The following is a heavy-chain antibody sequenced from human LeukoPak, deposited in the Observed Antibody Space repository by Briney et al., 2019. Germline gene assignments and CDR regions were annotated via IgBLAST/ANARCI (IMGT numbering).Heavy chain of an antibody. J-gene: IGHJ4*02. CDR2: IDQGGSEK. CDR1: GFTFSSYW. D-gene: IGHD5-18*01. V-gene: IGHV3-7*03. Sequence: GGSLRLSCAASGFTFSSYWMTWVRQAPGKGLEWVANIDQGGSEKQYVDAVKGRFTISRDNAKNSLYLQMNSLRAEDTALYYCAKAAAMAYFDYWGQGTLVTVSS. CDR3: AKAAAMAYFDY.